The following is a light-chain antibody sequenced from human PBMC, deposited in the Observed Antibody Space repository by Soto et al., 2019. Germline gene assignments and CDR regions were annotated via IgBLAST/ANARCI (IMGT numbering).Light chain of an antibody. CDR1: QNIFTF. Sequence: QMTQSPSTLSASVGDRVTISCRASQNIFTFLAWYQQKPGRAPKPLIFDASTLQTGVPPRFSGSGSGTDFTLTISSLQPDDSASYYCQHYTLYSGPFGQGTKVDIK. CDR3: QHYTLYSGP. J-gene: IGKJ1*01. CDR2: DAS. V-gene: IGKV1-5*01.